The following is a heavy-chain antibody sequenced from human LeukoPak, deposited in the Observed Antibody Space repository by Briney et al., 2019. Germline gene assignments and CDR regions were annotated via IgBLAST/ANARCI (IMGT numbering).Heavy chain of an antibody. D-gene: IGHD3-10*01. CDR1: GGTFSSYA. CDR2: IIPIFGTA. CDR3: ARGGSGSYYKSAGAFDI. J-gene: IGHJ3*02. V-gene: IGHV1-69*05. Sequence: SVKVSCKASGGTFSSYAISWVRQAPGQGLEWMGGIIPIFGTANYAQKFQGRVTITTDESTSTAYMELSSLRSEDTAVYYCARGGSGSYYKSAGAFDIWGQGTMVTVSS.